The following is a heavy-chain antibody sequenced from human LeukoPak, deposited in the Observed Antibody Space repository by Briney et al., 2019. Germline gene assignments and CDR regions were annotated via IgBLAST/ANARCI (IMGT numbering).Heavy chain of an antibody. CDR3: AKDPNGSGWLIYFDY. CDR1: GFTFSSYA. D-gene: IGHD6-19*01. J-gene: IGHJ4*02. V-gene: IGHV3-23*01. CDR2: ISGSGGST. Sequence: GESLRLSCAASGFTFSSYAMSWVRQAPGKGLEWVSAISGSGGSTYYADSVKGRFTISRDNSKNTLYLQMNSLRAEDTAVYYCAKDPNGSGWLIYFDYWGQGTLVTVSS.